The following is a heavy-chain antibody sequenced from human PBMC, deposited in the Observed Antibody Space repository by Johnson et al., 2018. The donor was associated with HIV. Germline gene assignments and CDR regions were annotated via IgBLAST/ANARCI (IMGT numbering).Heavy chain of an antibody. CDR2: ISYDGSNK. Sequence: QVQLVESGGGLVQPGGSLRLSCAASGVTFSSHWMHWVRQSPGKGLEWVAVISYDGSNKYYADSVKGRFTISRDNSKNTLYLQMNSLRAEDTAVYYCARDRRSVLEWLLENDDTFDIWGQGTMVTVSS. J-gene: IGHJ3*02. D-gene: IGHD3-3*01. CDR3: ARDRRSVLEWLLENDDTFDI. CDR1: GVTFSSHW. V-gene: IGHV3-30*03.